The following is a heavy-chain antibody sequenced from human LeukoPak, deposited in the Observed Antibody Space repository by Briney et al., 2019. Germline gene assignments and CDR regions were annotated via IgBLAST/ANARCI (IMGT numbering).Heavy chain of an antibody. J-gene: IGHJ6*02. D-gene: IGHD2-2*01. V-gene: IGHV4-39*07. CDR2: IYYSGST. Sequence: SETLSLTCTVSGGSIRSSSYYWGWIRQPPGKGLEWIGSIYYSGSTYYNPSLKSRVTISVDTSKNQFSLKLSSVTAADTAVYYCARGRKGVYCSSTSCSLGRYYGMDVWGQGTTVTVSS. CDR3: ARGRKGVYCSSTSCSLGRYYGMDV. CDR1: GGSIRSSSYY.